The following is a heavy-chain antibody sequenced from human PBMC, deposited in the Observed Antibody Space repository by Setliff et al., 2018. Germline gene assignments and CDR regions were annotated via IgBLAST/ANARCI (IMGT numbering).Heavy chain of an antibody. CDR3: AKDGASGTYAFDY. CDR1: GFSVSSNY. D-gene: IGHD1-26*01. Sequence: GGSLRLSCAASGFSVSSNYMSWVRQAPGKGLEWVSVIYSGDSGGSTYYADSVKGRFTISRDNSKNTLYLQMNSLRAEDTAVYYCAKDGASGTYAFDYWGQGTLVTVSS. J-gene: IGHJ4*02. V-gene: IGHV3-53*05. CDR2: IYSGDSGGST.